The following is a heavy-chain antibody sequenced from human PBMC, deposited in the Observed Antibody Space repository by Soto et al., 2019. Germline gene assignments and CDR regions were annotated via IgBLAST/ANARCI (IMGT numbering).Heavy chain of an antibody. CDR3: ARRDYSYGRDAFDI. D-gene: IGHD5-18*01. J-gene: IGHJ3*02. V-gene: IGHV5-51*01. Sequence: GASLKISCEGSGYSFTSYWIGWVRQMPGKGLEWMGIIYPGDSDTRYSPSFQGQVTISADKSISTAYLQWSSLKASDTAMYYCARRDYSYGRDAFDIWGQGTMLPVSS. CDR2: IYPGDSDT. CDR1: GYSFTSYW.